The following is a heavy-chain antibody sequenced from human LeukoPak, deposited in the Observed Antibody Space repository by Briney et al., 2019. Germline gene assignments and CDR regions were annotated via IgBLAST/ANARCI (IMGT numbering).Heavy chain of an antibody. CDR2: ISSSGTTI. J-gene: IGHJ4*02. V-gene: IGHV3-48*03. CDR1: GFTLSSYE. D-gene: IGHD3-3*01. CDR3: VGRFLEWSDD. Sequence: LGGSLRLSCAAPGFTLSSYEINWVRQAPGKGLEWVSYISSSGTTIYYADSVKGRFTISRDNAKNSLYLQMNSLRAEDTAVYYCVGRFLEWSDDWGQGTLVTVSS.